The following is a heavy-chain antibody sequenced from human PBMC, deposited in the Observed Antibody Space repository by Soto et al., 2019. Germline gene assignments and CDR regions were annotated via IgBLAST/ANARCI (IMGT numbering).Heavy chain of an antibody. D-gene: IGHD4-17*01. CDR1: GFTFSSHV. J-gene: IGHJ4*02. V-gene: IGHV3-48*01. CDR3: LNGDYY. Sequence: EEQLVESGGGLVQPGGSLRLSCAASGFTFSSHVMYWVRQAPGKGLEWVSSINSGSTSIYYADSVKGRFIISRDNGKNSLYLQMSSLRADDTAVYYCLNGDYYVGQGTLVTVSS. CDR2: INSGSTSI.